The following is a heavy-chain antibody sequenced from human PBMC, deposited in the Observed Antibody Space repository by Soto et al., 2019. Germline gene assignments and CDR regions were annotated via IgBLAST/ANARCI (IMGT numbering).Heavy chain of an antibody. V-gene: IGHV4-39*01. CDR1: GGSISSSSYY. CDR2: IYYSGST. J-gene: IGHJ4*02. D-gene: IGHD3-16*02. Sequence: SETLSLTCTVSGGSISSSSYYWGWIRQPPGKGLEWIGSIYYSGSTYYNPSLKSRVTISVDTSKNQFSLKLSSVTAADTAVYYCARQAYYDYIWGSYRYSDYWGQGTLVTVSS. CDR3: ARQAYYDYIWGSYRYSDY.